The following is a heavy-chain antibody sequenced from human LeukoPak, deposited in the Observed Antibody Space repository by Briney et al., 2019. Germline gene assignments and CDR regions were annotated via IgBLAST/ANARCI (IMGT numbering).Heavy chain of an antibody. Sequence: SETLSLTCTVSGGSISGQYWSWIRQPPGKGLEWIGEIYYSGGTKYNPSLERRVTISLDTSKNQFSLKLSSVTAADTAVYYCARALGYCSGGSCYVDYWGQGTLVTVSS. CDR2: IYYSGGT. CDR3: ARALGYCSGGSCYVDY. V-gene: IGHV4-59*11. D-gene: IGHD2-15*01. CDR1: GGSISGQY. J-gene: IGHJ4*02.